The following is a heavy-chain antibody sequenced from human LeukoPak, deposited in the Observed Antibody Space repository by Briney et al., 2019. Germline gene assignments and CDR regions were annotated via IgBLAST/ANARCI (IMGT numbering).Heavy chain of an antibody. CDR1: GFTFSSCW. Sequence: GGSLRLSCAASGFTFSSCWMSWVRQAPGKGLEWVANIKQDGSEEYYVDSVKGRFTISRDNAKNSLYLQMNSLRAEDTAVYYCASNAYGGWFDPWGQGTLVTVSS. D-gene: IGHD3-10*01. J-gene: IGHJ5*02. V-gene: IGHV3-7*03. CDR3: ASNAYGGWFDP. CDR2: IKQDGSEE.